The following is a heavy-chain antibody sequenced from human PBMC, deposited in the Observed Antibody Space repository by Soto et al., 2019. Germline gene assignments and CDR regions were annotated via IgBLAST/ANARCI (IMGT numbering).Heavy chain of an antibody. Sequence: QVQLVASGGGLVKPGGSLRLSCVASGFTFSDHYKSWIRQAPGKGLEWISFIGTSETTKYYTDSVMGRFTIYRDNAKNSLLLQANSLGADDTALYYCARGGVYFDYWGQGILVPVSS. CDR2: IGTSETTK. J-gene: IGHJ4*02. CDR1: GFTFSDHY. CDR3: ARGGVYFDY. V-gene: IGHV3-11*01.